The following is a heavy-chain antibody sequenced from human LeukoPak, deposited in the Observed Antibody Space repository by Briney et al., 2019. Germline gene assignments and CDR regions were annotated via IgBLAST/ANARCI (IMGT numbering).Heavy chain of an antibody. CDR3: AKDIRDIVVVVAATHGLDY. CDR2: ISWNSGSI. V-gene: IGHV3-9*01. D-gene: IGHD2-15*01. Sequence: GGSLRLSCAASGFTFDDYAMHWVRQAPGKGLEWVSGISWNSGSIGYADSVKGRFTISRDNAKNSLYLQMNSLRAEDTALYYCAKDIRDIVVVVAATHGLDYWGRGTLVTVSS. CDR1: GFTFDDYA. J-gene: IGHJ4*02.